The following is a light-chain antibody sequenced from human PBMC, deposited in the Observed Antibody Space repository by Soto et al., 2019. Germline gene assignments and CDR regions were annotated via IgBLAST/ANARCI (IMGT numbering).Light chain of an antibody. CDR2: DVS. J-gene: IGLJ1*01. V-gene: IGLV2-14*01. CDR1: SSDIGAYNY. CDR3: SSFTSSSTYV. Sequence: QSALTQPASVSGSPGQSIAISCTGTSSDIGAYNYVSWYQQYPGKAPKLMIYDVSNRPSGVSDRFSGSKSGNTASQTISGLQAEDDAEYYCSSFTSSSTYVFGPATKLTVL.